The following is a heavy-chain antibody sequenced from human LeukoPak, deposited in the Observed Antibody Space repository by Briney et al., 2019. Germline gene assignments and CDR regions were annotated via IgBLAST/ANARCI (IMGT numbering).Heavy chain of an antibody. J-gene: IGHJ5*02. CDR3: ARGLGTGRDP. D-gene: IGHD3-16*01. Sequence: PSETMSLTCTVPGGSLSGWYWNWIRQPPGKGLEWIGYIDHTGSTNYKASFKGRVTISVDRSQNKMSLKVRSVNAADTAVYYCARGLGTGRDPWGQGTLVIVSA. CDR1: GGSLSGWY. V-gene: IGHV4-59*01. CDR2: IDHTGST.